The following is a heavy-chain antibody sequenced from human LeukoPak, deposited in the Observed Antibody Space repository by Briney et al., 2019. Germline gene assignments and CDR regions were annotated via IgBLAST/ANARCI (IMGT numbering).Heavy chain of an antibody. Sequence: ASVKVSCKASGYTFTSYDINWVRQATGQGLEWMGWMNPNSGNTGYAQKFQGRVTMTRNTSISTAYMELSSLRSEDTAVYYCARRPSKYYDILTGSYRSDFDYWGQGTLVTVSS. J-gene: IGHJ4*02. CDR1: GYTFTSYD. D-gene: IGHD3-9*01. CDR3: ARRPSKYYDILTGSYRSDFDY. V-gene: IGHV1-8*01. CDR2: MNPNSGNT.